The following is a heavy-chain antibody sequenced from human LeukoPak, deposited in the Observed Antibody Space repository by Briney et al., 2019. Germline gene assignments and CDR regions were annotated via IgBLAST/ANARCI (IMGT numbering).Heavy chain of an antibody. Sequence: ASVKVSCKASGYTFTGYYMHWVRQAPGQGLEWMGWINPNSGGTNYAQKFQGRVTMTRDTSISTAYMELSRLRSDDTAVYYCARGKKLGTMVRGVIFYWGQGTLVTVSS. CDR1: GYTFTGYY. CDR3: ARGKKLGTMVRGVIFY. J-gene: IGHJ4*02. V-gene: IGHV1-2*02. D-gene: IGHD3-10*01. CDR2: INPNSGGT.